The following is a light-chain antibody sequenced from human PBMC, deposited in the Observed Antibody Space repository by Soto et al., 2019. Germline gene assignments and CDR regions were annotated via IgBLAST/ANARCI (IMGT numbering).Light chain of an antibody. J-gene: IGKJ1*01. CDR2: SAS. V-gene: IGKV1-39*01. CDR1: QNISTF. CDR3: QQSYRNPRT. Sequence: ILMTQSPAVLSASAGDRVTIFCRASQNISTFLHWYQQKPGKAPKLLIYSASNLESGVPSRFGGSGSGTDFTLTISSLEPEDFATYNCQQSYRNPRTFGLGTRVEIK.